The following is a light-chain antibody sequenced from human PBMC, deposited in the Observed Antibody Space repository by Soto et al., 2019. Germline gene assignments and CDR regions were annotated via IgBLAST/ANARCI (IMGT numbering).Light chain of an antibody. Sequence: QSALTQPASVSGFLGQSITMSCTGSSSDVGTFNLVSWFQQHPGKAPKLLIFEATKRPSGVSDRFSGSKSGNTASLTISGLQAEDEADYHCCSYAGTRTSWVFGTGT. V-gene: IGLV2-23*01. CDR1: SSDVGTFNL. CDR3: CSYAGTRTSWV. J-gene: IGLJ1*01. CDR2: EAT.